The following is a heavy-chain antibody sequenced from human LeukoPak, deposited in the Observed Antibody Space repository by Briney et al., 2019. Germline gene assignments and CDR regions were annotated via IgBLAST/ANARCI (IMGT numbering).Heavy chain of an antibody. V-gene: IGHV3-21*01. J-gene: IGHJ4*02. D-gene: IGHD2-21*02. CDR2: ISSSSSYI. Sequence: KPGGSLRLSCAASGCTFSSYSMNWVRQAPGKGLEWVSSISSSSSYIYYADSVKGRFTISRDNAKNSLYLQMNSLRAEDTAVYYCARDSRDCGGDCYSDYWGQGTLVTVSS. CDR1: GCTFSSYS. CDR3: ARDSRDCGGDCYSDY.